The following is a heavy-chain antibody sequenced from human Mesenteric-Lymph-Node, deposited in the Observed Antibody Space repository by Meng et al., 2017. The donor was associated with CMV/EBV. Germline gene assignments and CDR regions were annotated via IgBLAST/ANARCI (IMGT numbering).Heavy chain of an antibody. D-gene: IGHD3-16*01. CDR3: ARDTGDDY. V-gene: IGHV3-21*01. J-gene: IGHJ4*02. CDR1: GFTFNGYS. CDR2: ISSSSSYI. Sequence: GESLKISCAASGFTFNGYSMNWVRQAPGKGLEWVSSISSSSSYIYYADSVKGRFTISRDNAKNSLYLQMNSLRAEDTAVYYCARDTGDDYWGQGTLVTVSS.